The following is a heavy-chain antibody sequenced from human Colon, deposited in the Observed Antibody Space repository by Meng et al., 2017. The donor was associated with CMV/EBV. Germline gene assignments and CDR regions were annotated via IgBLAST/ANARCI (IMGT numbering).Heavy chain of an antibody. CDR1: GFTFSSYD. Sequence: GGSLRLSCVASGFTFSSYDMPWVRQATGKGLEWVSSIGTAGDTYYAGSVKGRFTISRDDPKNTVSLEMNSLRAEDTAMYYCARKASHFYYGMDVWGQGTTVTVSS. CDR2: IGTAGDT. J-gene: IGHJ6*02. CDR3: ARKASHFYYGMDV. V-gene: IGHV3-13*01.